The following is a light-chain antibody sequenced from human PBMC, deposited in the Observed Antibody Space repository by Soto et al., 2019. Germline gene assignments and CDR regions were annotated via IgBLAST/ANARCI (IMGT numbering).Light chain of an antibody. J-gene: IGKJ4*01. Sequence: EIVLTQSPVTLSLSPGKRATISCRASQRVTTFLAWYQQNPGQAPRLLIYDASKRSTGIAARFSGRGSGTAFPLTISSLERGDGAVYYCQQRTNWPLALGGGTKVQI. V-gene: IGKV3-11*01. CDR3: QQRTNWPLA. CDR2: DAS. CDR1: QRVTTF.